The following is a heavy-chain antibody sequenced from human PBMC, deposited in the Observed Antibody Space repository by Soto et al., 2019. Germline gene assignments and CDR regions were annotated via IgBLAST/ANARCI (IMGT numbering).Heavy chain of an antibody. V-gene: IGHV2-5*01. CDR2: IYWNDDK. D-gene: IGHD5-18*01. J-gene: IGHJ5*02. CDR3: AHKMDTVDWFGP. Sequence: WVRQSPGKALEWVALIYWNDDKRYSPSLKSRLTITKDTSKNQVVLTMTNMDPVDTATYYCAHKMDTVDWFGPWGRGTLVTVSS.